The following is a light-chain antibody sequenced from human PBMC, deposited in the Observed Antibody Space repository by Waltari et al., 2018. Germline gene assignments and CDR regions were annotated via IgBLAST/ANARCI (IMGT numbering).Light chain of an antibody. CDR3: SSFTSSTTGI. V-gene: IGLV2-14*03. CDR2: DVN. Sequence: SALTQPDSVSGSPGQSITISCSGISSDIGGYEDVSWYQQHPGKATKVIIYDVNNRPSGVSNRFSGSKSGSSASLTISGLQAEDEADYYCSSFTSSTTGIFGGGTKVTVL. CDR1: SSDIGGYED. J-gene: IGLJ2*01.